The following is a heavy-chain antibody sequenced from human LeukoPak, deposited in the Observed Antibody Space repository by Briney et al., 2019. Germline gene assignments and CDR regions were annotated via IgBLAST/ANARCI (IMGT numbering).Heavy chain of an antibody. J-gene: IGHJ6*03. CDR2: ISSSSSNK. CDR3: ARDRLELRGASYYYYMDV. V-gene: IGHV3-48*01. D-gene: IGHD1-7*01. CDR1: GFTFSSYS. Sequence: GXSLRLSCAASGFTFSSYSMNWVRQAPGKGLEWVSYISSSSSNKYYEDSGKGRLNICRENEKKTLHMKMNSLRAEDTAVYYCARDRLELRGASYYYYMDVWGKGTTVTVSS.